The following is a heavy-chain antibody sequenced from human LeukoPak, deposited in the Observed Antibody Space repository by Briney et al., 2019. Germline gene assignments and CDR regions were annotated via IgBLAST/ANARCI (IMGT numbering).Heavy chain of an antibody. CDR1: GFTFSSYS. CDR3: ARGYSSGWVSLDY. V-gene: IGHV3-21*01. CDR2: ISGSSSYI. J-gene: IGHJ4*02. Sequence: GGSLRLSCAASGFTFSSYSMNWVRQAPGKGLEWVSSISGSSSYIYYADSVKGRFTISRDNSKNTLYLQMNSLRAEDTAVYYCARGYSSGWVSLDYWGQGTLVTVSS. D-gene: IGHD6-19*01.